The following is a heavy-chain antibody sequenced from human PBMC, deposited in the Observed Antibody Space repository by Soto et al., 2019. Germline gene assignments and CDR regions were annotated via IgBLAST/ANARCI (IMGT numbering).Heavy chain of an antibody. V-gene: IGHV4-30-4*01. D-gene: IGHD6-6*01. Sequence: QVQLQESDPGLVKPSQTLSLTCTVSGGSISSGDYYWSWIRQPPGKGLEWIGYIYYSGSTYYNPSLKSRVTISVDTSKNQFSLKLSSVTAADTAVYYCARDKVSGIAARGFDYWGQGTLVTVSS. CDR2: IYYSGST. CDR1: GGSISSGDYY. J-gene: IGHJ4*02. CDR3: ARDKVSGIAARGFDY.